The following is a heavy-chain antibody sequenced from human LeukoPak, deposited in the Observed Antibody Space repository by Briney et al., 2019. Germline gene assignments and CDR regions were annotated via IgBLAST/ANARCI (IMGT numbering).Heavy chain of an antibody. CDR3: ARDSHVLLWFGEDAFDI. Sequence: GGSLRLSCAASGFTFSSYSMNWVRQAPGKGLEWVSYISSSSSTIYYADSVKGRFTISRDNAKDSLYLQMNSLRAEDTAVYYCARDSHVLLWFGEDAFDIWGQGTMVTVSS. D-gene: IGHD3-10*01. CDR1: GFTFSSYS. J-gene: IGHJ3*02. CDR2: ISSSSSTI. V-gene: IGHV3-48*04.